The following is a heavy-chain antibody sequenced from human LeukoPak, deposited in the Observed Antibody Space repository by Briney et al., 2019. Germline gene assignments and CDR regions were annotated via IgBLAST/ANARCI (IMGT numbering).Heavy chain of an antibody. D-gene: IGHD6-13*01. J-gene: IGHJ3*02. CDR3: ARGLGSSWYPFDAFDI. Sequence: SETLSLTCTVSGGSISSYYWSWIRQPAGKGLEWIGRIYTSGSTNYNPSLKSRVTISVDKSKIQFSLKLSSVTAADTAVYYCARGLGSSWYPFDAFDIWGQGTMVTVSS. CDR1: GGSISSYY. V-gene: IGHV4-4*07. CDR2: IYTSGST.